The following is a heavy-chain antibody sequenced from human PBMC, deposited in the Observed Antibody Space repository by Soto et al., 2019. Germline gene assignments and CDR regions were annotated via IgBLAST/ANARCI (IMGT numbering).Heavy chain of an antibody. CDR3: ARDRAYSGYDFDY. V-gene: IGHV1-69*13. CDR1: GGTFSSYA. D-gene: IGHD5-12*01. J-gene: IGHJ4*02. Sequence: ASVKVSCKASGGTFSSYAISWVRQAPGQGLEWMGGIIPIFGTANYAQKFQGRVTITADESTSTAYMELSSLRSEDTAVYYCARDRAYSGYDFDYWGQGTLVTVSS. CDR2: IIPIFGTA.